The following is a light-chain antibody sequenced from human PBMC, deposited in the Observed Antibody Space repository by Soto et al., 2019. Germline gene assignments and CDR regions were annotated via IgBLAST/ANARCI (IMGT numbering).Light chain of an antibody. Sequence: QSALTQPASVSGSPGQSITISCTVTSSDVGGYNYVYWYQQHPGKAPKLMIYDVSNRPSELSNRFSGSKSGNTASLTISGLQAEEEADYYCSSYTRSSTYVFGTGTKVTVL. CDR3: SSYTRSSTYV. V-gene: IGLV2-14*01. CDR1: SSDVGGYNY. J-gene: IGLJ1*01. CDR2: DVS.